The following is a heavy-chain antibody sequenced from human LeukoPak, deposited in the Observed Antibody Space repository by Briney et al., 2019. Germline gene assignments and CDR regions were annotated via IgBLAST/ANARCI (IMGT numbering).Heavy chain of an antibody. CDR1: GFTFTKYW. D-gene: IGHD2-21*02. Sequence: GGSLRLSCAASGFTFTKYWMTWVRQAPGEGLEWVGNIKQDGSDKNYMDSVKGRFTISRDKTKNSVYLQMSRLRAEDTAVYYCAREGWGPEYCGQGALVTVSS. CDR3: AREGWGPEY. CDR2: IKQDGSDK. J-gene: IGHJ4*02. V-gene: IGHV3-7*01.